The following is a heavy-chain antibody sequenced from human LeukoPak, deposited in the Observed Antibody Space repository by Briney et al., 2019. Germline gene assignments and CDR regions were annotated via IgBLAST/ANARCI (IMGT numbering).Heavy chain of an antibody. V-gene: IGHV3-74*01. CDR3: ARGNYGLDV. CDR2: ISGDGSST. Sequence: GGSLRLSCAASGFPFSNFWMYWVRQAPGKGLVWVSRISGDGSSTNYADSVKGRFTVSRDNAKNTLYLQVNSLRAEDTAVYYCARGNYGLDVWGQGTTVTVSS. J-gene: IGHJ6*02. CDR1: GFPFSNFW.